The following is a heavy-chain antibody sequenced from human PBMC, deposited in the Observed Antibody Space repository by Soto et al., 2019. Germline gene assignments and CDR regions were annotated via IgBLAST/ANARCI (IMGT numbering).Heavy chain of an antibody. CDR2: IYYSGST. CDR1: GGSISSGGYY. D-gene: IGHD2-15*01. V-gene: IGHV4-31*03. J-gene: IGHJ4*02. Sequence: SETLSLTCTVSGGSISSGGYYWSWIRQHPGKGLEWIGYIYYSGSTYYNPSLKSRVTISVDTSKNQFSLKLSSVTAADTAVYYCAKGRTGCSGGSCYAFDYWGQGTLVTVSS. CDR3: AKGRTGCSGGSCYAFDY.